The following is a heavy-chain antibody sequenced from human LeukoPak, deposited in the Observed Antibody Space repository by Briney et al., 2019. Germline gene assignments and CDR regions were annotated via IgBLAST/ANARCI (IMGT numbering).Heavy chain of an antibody. Sequence: PGGFLRLSCSASGFNFNYFAMSWIRQAPGKRLEWVSTIGDSGSGGSYADSVRGRFTISRDNSKNMVYLQMYSLRVDDSAVYYCSRIKYGGNSGYHFDYWGQGTLVTVSS. D-gene: IGHD4-23*01. CDR3: SRIKYGGNSGYHFDY. CDR1: GFNFNYFA. V-gene: IGHV3-23*01. CDR2: IGDSGSGG. J-gene: IGHJ4*02.